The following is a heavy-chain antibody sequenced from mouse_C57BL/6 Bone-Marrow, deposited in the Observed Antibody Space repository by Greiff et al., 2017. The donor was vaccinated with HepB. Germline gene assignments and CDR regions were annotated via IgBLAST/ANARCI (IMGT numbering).Heavy chain of an antibody. Sequence: QVQLKESGAELARPGASVKLSCKASGYTFTSYGISWVKQRTGQGLEWIGEIYPRSGNTYYNEKFKGKATLTADKSSSTAYMELRSLTSEDSAVYFCARRIFITTVVADWYFDVWGTGTTVTVSS. CDR1: GYTFTSYG. CDR2: IYPRSGNT. D-gene: IGHD1-1*01. V-gene: IGHV1-81*01. J-gene: IGHJ1*03. CDR3: ARRIFITTVVADWYFDV.